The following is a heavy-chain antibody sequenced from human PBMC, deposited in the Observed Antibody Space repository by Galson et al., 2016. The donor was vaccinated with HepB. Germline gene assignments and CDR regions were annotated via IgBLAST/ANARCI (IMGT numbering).Heavy chain of an antibody. D-gene: IGHD2-2*01. J-gene: IGHJ5*02. Sequence: SLRLSCAASGFTFSTYAIHWVRQAPGKGLEWVAVISFDGSNKYYADSVRGRFTISRDNSKNTLYLQMGSLRAEDTAVYYCARGDCSSSTCYVIWFDPWGQGTLVTVSS. CDR1: GFTFSTYA. CDR2: ISFDGSNK. CDR3: ARGDCSSSTCYVIWFDP. V-gene: IGHV3-30*04.